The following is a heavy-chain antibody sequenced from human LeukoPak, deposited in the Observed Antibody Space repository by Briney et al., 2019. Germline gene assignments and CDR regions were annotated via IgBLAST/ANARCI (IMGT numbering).Heavy chain of an antibody. J-gene: IGHJ4*02. CDR3: ARVRPSSSWGDYFDY. CDR1: GGTFSSYA. CDR2: IIPIFGTA. V-gene: IGHV1-69*05. D-gene: IGHD6-6*01. Sequence: SVKVSCKASGGTFSSYAISWVRQAPGQGLEWMGGIIPIFGTANYAQKFQGRVTITTDESTSTAYMELSSLRSEDTVVYYCARVRPSSSWGDYFDYWGQGTLVTVSS.